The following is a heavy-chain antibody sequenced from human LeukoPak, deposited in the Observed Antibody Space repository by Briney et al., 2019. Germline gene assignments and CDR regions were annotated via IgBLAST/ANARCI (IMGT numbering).Heavy chain of an antibody. CDR2: IYPGDSDT. Sequence: GESLKISCKGSGYSFNNYWIGLVRQLPGKGLEWMGIIYPGDSDTRYSPSFQGQVTISADKSISTAYLQWSSLKASDTAMYYCARQGEYCGGHCYSLAQHWGPGTLVTVSS. CDR1: GYSFNNYW. J-gene: IGHJ1*01. D-gene: IGHD2-21*02. CDR3: ARQGEYCGGHCYSLAQH. V-gene: IGHV5-51*01.